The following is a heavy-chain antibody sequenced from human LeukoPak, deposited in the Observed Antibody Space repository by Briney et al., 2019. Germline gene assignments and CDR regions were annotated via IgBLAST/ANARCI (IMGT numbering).Heavy chain of an antibody. Sequence: GGSLRLSCAASGFTVSSNYMSWVRQAPGKGLEWVSVIYSGGSTYYADSVKGRFTISRDNSKNTLYLQMNSLRAEDTAVYYCAIPQGSYGYNFDYWGQGTLVTVSS. J-gene: IGHJ4*02. V-gene: IGHV3-53*05. CDR1: GFTVSSNY. D-gene: IGHD5-18*01. CDR3: AIPQGSYGYNFDY. CDR2: IYSGGST.